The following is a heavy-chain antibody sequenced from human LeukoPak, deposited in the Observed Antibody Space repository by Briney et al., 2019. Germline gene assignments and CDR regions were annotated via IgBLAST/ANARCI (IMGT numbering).Heavy chain of an antibody. D-gene: IGHD3-22*01. V-gene: IGHV1-69*04. Sequence: SVKVSCKASGGTFSSYTISWVRQAPGQGLEWMGRIIPILGIANYAQKFQGRVTITADKSTSTAYMELSSLRSEDTAVYYCARDQDSSGYFDYWGQGTLVTVSS. CDR2: IIPILGIA. CDR3: ARDQDSSGYFDY. CDR1: GGTFSSYT. J-gene: IGHJ4*02.